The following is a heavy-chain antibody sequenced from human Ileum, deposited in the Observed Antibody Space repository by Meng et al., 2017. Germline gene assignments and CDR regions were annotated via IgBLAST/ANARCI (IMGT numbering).Heavy chain of an antibody. V-gene: IGHV1-18*01. D-gene: IGHD6-19*01. CDR3: ARGDSSNRGFDY. CDR2: ISPYNGNT. Sequence: QVQRVLSVAGVKKPGAPAKVSSRASGYTFTSSGLSWVLQAPGQGLEWMGWISPYNGNTYYAQKVQGRLTVTTDTSTSTAYMELRSLRSADTAVYYCARGDSSNRGFDYWGQGTLVTVSS. CDR1: GYTFTSSG. J-gene: IGHJ4*02.